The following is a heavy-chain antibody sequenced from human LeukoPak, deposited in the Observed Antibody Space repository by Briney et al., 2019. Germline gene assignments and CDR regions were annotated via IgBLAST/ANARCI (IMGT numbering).Heavy chain of an antibody. J-gene: IGHJ3*02. CDR2: INTDGSST. CDR3: AKDSSSSPTLKDAFDI. CDR1: GFTFSSYW. Sequence: GGSLRLSCAASGFTFSSYWMHWVRQAPGKGLAWVSRINTDGSSTSYADSVKGRFTISRDNAKNSLYLQMNSLRAEDMALYYCAKDSSSSPTLKDAFDIWGQGTMVTVSS. V-gene: IGHV3-74*01. D-gene: IGHD6-13*01.